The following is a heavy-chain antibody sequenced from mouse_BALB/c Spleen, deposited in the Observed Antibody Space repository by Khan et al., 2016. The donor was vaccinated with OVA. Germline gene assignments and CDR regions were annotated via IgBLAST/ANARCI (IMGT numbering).Heavy chain of an antibody. J-gene: IGHJ3*01. CDR1: GYSITSEYA. D-gene: IGHD2-4*01. CDR2: INYSGNT. V-gene: IGHV3-2*02. CDR3: ARKDYYDYDPFPY. Sequence: EVKLEESGPGLVKPSQSLSLTCTVTGYSITSEYAWNWNRQFPGNKLEWMGYINYSGNTRFNPSLKSRTSITRDTSKNQFFLQLNSVTTEDTATYYCARKDYYDYDPFPYWGQGTLVTVSA.